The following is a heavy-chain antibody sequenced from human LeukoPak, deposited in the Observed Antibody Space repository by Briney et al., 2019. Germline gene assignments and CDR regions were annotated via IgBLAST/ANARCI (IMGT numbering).Heavy chain of an antibody. J-gene: IGHJ6*03. CDR3: AKLANVDTAMVNYYYYYMDV. V-gene: IGHV3-20*04. CDR1: GFTFDDYG. Sequence: GGSLRLSCAASGFTFDDYGMTWVRQVPGKGLEWVSGISRNGGSTGYADSVKGRFTISRDNSKNTLYLQMNSLRAEDTAVYYCAKLANVDTAMVNYYYYYMDVWGKGTTVTISS. D-gene: IGHD5-18*01. CDR2: ISRNGGST.